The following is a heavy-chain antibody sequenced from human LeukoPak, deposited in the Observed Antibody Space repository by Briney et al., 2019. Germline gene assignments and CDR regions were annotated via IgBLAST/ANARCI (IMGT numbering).Heavy chain of an antibody. CDR3: AKAVQGSPRDMVTYFDY. CDR1: GFTFSSYA. CDR2: ISGSGGST. D-gene: IGHD2-15*01. Sequence: GGSLRLSCAASGFTFSSYAMSWVRQAPGKGLEWVSAISGSGGSTYYADSVKGRFTISRDNSKSTPYLQMNSLRAEDTAVYYCAKAVQGSPRDMVTYFDYWGQGTLVTVSS. V-gene: IGHV3-23*01. J-gene: IGHJ4*02.